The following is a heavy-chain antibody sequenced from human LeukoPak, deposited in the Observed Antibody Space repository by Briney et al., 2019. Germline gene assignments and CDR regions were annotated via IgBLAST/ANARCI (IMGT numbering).Heavy chain of an antibody. CDR1: GFTFRNYW. CDR3: ATGFGEFLSYFDY. CDR2: INSDGSST. J-gene: IGHJ4*02. D-gene: IGHD3-10*01. Sequence: GGSLRLSCAASGFTFRNYWMHWVRQAPGKGLVWVSRINSDGSSTSYADSVKGRVTISRDNAKNTLYLQMNSLRAEDTAVYYCATGFGEFLSYFDYWGQGTLVTVSS. V-gene: IGHV3-74*01.